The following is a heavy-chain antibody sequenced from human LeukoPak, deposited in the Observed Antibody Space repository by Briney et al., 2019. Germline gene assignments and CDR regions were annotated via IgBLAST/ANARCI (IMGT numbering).Heavy chain of an antibody. J-gene: IGHJ3*02. V-gene: IGHV4-59*01. Sequence: SETLSLTCTVSGGSISSYYWSWIRQPPGKGLEWIGYIYYSGSTNFNPSLKSRVTISVDTSKNQFSLKLSSVTAADTAVYYCASLTTAEAFDIWGQGTMVTVSS. CDR2: IYYSGST. CDR1: GGSISSYY. CDR3: ASLTTAEAFDI. D-gene: IGHD3-22*01.